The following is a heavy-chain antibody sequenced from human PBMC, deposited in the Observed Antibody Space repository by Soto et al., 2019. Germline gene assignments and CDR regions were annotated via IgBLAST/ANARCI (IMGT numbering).Heavy chain of an antibody. CDR3: AKDREIFGVVIIPVFDY. D-gene: IGHD3-3*01. CDR1: GFTFSSYA. V-gene: IGHV3-23*01. Sequence: EVQLLESGGGLVQPGGSLRLSCAASGFTFSSYAMSWVRQAPGKGLEWVSAISGSGGSTYYADSVKGRFTISRDNSKNTLDLHMNSLRAEDTAVYYCAKDREIFGVVIIPVFDYWGQGTLVTVSS. J-gene: IGHJ4*02. CDR2: ISGSGGST.